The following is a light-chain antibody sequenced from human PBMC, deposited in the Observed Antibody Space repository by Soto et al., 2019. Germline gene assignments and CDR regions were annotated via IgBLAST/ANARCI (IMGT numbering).Light chain of an antibody. Sequence: QSVLTQPASVSGSPGQSITISCTGTSSDVGGYSYVSWYQQHPGKTPKLMIYEVSNRPSGVSHRFSGSKSGNTASLTISGLQAEDEVEYYCSSYADSNYLIFGGGTKLTVL. V-gene: IGLV2-14*01. CDR3: SSYADSNYLI. CDR2: EVS. J-gene: IGLJ2*01. CDR1: SSDVGGYSY.